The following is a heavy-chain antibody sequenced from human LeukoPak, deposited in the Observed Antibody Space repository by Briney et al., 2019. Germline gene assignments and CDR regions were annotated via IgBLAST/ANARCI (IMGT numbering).Heavy chain of an antibody. V-gene: IGHV3-23*01. CDR1: GFTFSRYS. D-gene: IGHD5-12*01. CDR2: ISGSGGST. J-gene: IGHJ4*02. CDR3: AKVYLDSGTFDY. Sequence: GGSLRLSCAASGFTFSRYSMNWVRQAPGKGLEEGSAISGSGGSTYYADSVKGRFTISRDNSKNTLYLQMNSLRAEDTAVYYCAKVYLDSGTFDYWGQGTLVTVSS.